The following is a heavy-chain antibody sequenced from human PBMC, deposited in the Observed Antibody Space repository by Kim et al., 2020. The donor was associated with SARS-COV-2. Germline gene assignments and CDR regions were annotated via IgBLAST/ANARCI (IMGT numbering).Heavy chain of an antibody. D-gene: IGHD6-13*01. CDR1: GFTFSSYG. J-gene: IGHJ6*02. Sequence: GGSLRLSCAASGFTFSSYGMHWVRQAPGKGLEWVAVISYDGSNKYYADSVKGRFTISRDNSKNTLYLQMNSLRAEDTAVYYCAKVYSSSWHYYYYGMDVWGQGTTVTVSS. CDR3: AKVYSSSWHYYYYGMDV. CDR2: ISYDGSNK. V-gene: IGHV3-30*18.